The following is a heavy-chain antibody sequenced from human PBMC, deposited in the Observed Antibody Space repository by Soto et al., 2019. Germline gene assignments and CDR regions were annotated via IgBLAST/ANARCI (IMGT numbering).Heavy chain of an antibody. CDR2: IYFTGTT. J-gene: IGHJ4*02. D-gene: IGHD3-10*01. CDR3: GRVRRIGMSGSPGDS. Sequence: PSETLSLTCDVSGYAISSGFYWAWIRQPPGKRLEGIGNIYFTGTTSYNPSLKTRVTMSVDTSKNQLSLRLSSVTAADTAVFYCGRVRRIGMSGSPGDSWGQGTQVTVSS. V-gene: IGHV4-38-2*01. CDR1: GYAISSGFY.